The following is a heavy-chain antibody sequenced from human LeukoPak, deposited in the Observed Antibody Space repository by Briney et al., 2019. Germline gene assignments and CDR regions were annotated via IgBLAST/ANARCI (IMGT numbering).Heavy chain of an antibody. CDR1: GYTSTGYY. J-gene: IGHJ4*02. CDR3: ARRALDYYDSSGYTHFDY. D-gene: IGHD3-22*01. Sequence: GASVKVSCKASGYTSTGYYMHWVRQAPGQGLEWMGWINPNSGGTNYAQKFQGRVTMTRDTSISTAYMELSRLRSDDTAVYYCARRALDYYDSSGYTHFDYWGQGTLVTVSS. CDR2: INPNSGGT. V-gene: IGHV1-2*02.